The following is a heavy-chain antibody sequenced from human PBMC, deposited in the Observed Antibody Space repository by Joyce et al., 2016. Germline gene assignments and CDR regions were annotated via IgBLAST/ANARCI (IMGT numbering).Heavy chain of an antibody. CDR1: GYTLASYP. J-gene: IGHJ4*02. CDR2: VNADNGDT. D-gene: IGHD5-12*01. CDR3: ARLAPTSGDDY. Sequence: VQLVQSGAEVKRPGASIKISCKASGYTLASYPLHWVRQAPGQRLEWMAWVNADNGDTKYSEKFQGRVTLTRDRSANTAYMILSSLRSADTAIYYCARLAPTSGDDYWGQGTLVTVSS. V-gene: IGHV1-3*01.